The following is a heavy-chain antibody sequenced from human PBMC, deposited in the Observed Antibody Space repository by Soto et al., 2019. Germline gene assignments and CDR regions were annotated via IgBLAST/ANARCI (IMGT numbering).Heavy chain of an antibody. V-gene: IGHV1-24*01. CDR2: FDPEDGET. J-gene: IGHJ5*02. CDR1: GYTLTELS. CDR3: ATNPSHYDFWSGYQKRNWFDP. Sequence: GASVKGSCEVSGYTLTELSMHWVRQAPGKGLEWMGGFDPEDGETIYAQKFQGRVTMTEDTSTDTAYMELSSLRSEDTAVYYCATNPSHYDFWSGYQKRNWFDPWGQGTLVTVSS. D-gene: IGHD3-3*01.